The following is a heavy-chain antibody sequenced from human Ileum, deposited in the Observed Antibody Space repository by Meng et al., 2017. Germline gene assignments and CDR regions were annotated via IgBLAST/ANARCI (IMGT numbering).Heavy chain of an antibody. J-gene: IGHJ5*02. Sequence: QVQLQESGPGLVKPSQTLSLTCTVSGGSISSGDYYWSWIRQPPGKGLEVIGYIYYSGSTYYNPSLKSRVTISVDTSKNQFSLKLSSVTAADTAVYYCARENTIFGVVWGSWFDPWGQGTLVTVSS. V-gene: IGHV4-30-4*01. CDR3: ARENTIFGVVWGSWFDP. CDR1: GGSISSGDYY. D-gene: IGHD3-3*01. CDR2: IYYSGST.